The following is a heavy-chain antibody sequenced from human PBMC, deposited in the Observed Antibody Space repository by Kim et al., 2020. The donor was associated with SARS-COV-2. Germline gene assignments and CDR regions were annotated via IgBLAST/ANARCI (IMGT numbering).Heavy chain of an antibody. CDR3: ARYRGYYYGSGRYEDAFDI. J-gene: IGHJ3*02. Sequence: GGSLRLSCAASGFTFSDYYMSWIRQAPGKGLEWVAYITSSGSTIYYADSVKGRFTISRDNAKNTLYLQMNSLRAEDTAVYYCARYRGYYYGSGRYEDAFDIWGDRTIFTVSS. V-gene: IGHV3-11*01. CDR1: GFTFSDYY. CDR2: ITSSGSTI. D-gene: IGHD3-10*01.